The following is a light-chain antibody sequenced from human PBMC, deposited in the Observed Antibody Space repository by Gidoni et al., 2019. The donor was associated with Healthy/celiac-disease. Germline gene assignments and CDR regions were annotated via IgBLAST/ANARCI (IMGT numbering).Light chain of an antibody. V-gene: IGKV3-20*01. Sequence: EIVLTQSPGTLSLSPGERATLSCRASQSVSSSYLAWYQLKPGQAPRLLIYGASSRATGIPDRFSGSGSGTDFTLTISRLEPEDFAVYYCQQYGSSPLVTFGGGTKVEIK. CDR3: QQYGSSPLVT. CDR2: GAS. CDR1: QSVSSSY. J-gene: IGKJ4*01.